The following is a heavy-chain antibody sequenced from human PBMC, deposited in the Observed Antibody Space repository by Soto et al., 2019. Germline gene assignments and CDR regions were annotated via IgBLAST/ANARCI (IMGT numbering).Heavy chain of an antibody. V-gene: IGHV4-34*12. D-gene: IGHD3-22*01. Sequence: HVQLQQWGAGLLKPSETLSLTCAVYGGSFSGYFWSWIRQPPGKGLEWVGEIFHGGSTNYSPSLKSRVTISVDTSKNQFSLELSSVTAADTAVYYCARPHYDSNTFYYFFDYWGQGTLVTVSS. J-gene: IGHJ4*02. CDR2: IFHGGST. CDR1: GGSFSGYF. CDR3: ARPHYDSNTFYYFFDY.